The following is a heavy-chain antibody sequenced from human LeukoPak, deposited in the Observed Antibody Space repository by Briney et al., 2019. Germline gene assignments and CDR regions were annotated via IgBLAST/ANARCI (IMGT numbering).Heavy chain of an antibody. CDR3: AITIFGVVPEPYYYMDV. CDR2: IYHSGST. CDR1: GYSISSGYY. J-gene: IGHJ6*03. D-gene: IGHD3-3*01. Sequence: SETLSPTCAVSGYSISSGYYWGWIRQPPGKGLEWIGSIYHSGSTYYTPSLKSRVTISVDTSKNQFSLKLSSVTAADTAVYYCAITIFGVVPEPYYYMDVWGKGTTVTVSS. V-gene: IGHV4-38-2*01.